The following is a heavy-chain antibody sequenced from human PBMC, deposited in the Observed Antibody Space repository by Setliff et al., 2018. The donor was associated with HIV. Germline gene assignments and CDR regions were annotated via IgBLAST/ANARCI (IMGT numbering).Heavy chain of an antibody. CDR2: IYYSGET. Sequence: ASETLSLTCTVSGGSINNYFWSWIRQSPGRGLEWIGYIYYSGETNYNPSLKSRVTFSVDTSKNQFSLKLSSVTAADSAVYYCARHICGTTACYAVDVWGPGTMVTVSS. D-gene: IGHD2-2*01. CDR1: GGSINNYF. CDR3: ARHICGTTACYAVDV. V-gene: IGHV4-59*01. J-gene: IGHJ3*01.